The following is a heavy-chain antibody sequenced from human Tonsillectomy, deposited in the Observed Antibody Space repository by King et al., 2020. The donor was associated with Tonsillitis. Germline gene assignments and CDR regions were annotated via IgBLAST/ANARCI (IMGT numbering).Heavy chain of an antibody. V-gene: IGHV4-59*01. J-gene: IGHJ4*02. CDR3: ATAPYNPLFDS. Sequence: VQLQESGPGLVKPSETLSLTCTVSGGSISSNYWNWIRQPPGKGLEWIGYVYDSGSTNYNPSLKSRVTISMDTSKNQFSLKLTSVTAADTAVYYCATAPYNPLFDSWGQGTLVTVSS. CDR1: GGSISSNY. D-gene: IGHD3-10*01. CDR2: VYDSGST.